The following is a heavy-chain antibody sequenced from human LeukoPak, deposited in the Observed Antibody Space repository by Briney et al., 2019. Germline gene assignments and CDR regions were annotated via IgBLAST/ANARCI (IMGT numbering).Heavy chain of an antibody. Sequence: SETLSLTCAVYGGSFSGYYWSWIRQPPGKGLEWIGEINHSGSTNYNPPLKSRVTISVDTSKNQFPLKLSSVTAADTAVYYCARRRPGYYGSGSSFAFDIWGQGTMVTVSS. CDR2: INHSGST. V-gene: IGHV4-34*01. D-gene: IGHD3-10*01. J-gene: IGHJ3*02. CDR3: ARRRPGYYGSGSSFAFDI. CDR1: GGSFSGYY.